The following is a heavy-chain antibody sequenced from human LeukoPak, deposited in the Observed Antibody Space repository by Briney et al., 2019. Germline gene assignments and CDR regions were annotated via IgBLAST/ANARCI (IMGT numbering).Heavy chain of an antibody. V-gene: IGHV3-30*04. CDR1: GFTFSSYA. CDR2: ISYDGSNK. Sequence: PGRSLRLSCAASGFTFSSYAMHWVRQAPGKGLEWVAVISYDGSNKYYADSVKGRFTISRDNSKNTLYLQMNSLRAADTAVYSCASLGPSGYYYPWGQGTLVTVSS. J-gene: IGHJ5*02. D-gene: IGHD3-22*01. CDR3: ASLGPSGYYYP.